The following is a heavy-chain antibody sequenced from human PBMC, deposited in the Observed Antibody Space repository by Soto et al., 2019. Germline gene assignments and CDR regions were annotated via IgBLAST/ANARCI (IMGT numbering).Heavy chain of an antibody. CDR3: ARDDAVVAATAYYFDY. D-gene: IGHD2-15*01. Sequence: ASVKVSCKASGGTFSSSTISWVRQAPGQGLEWMGRIIPILGIANYAQKFQGRVTITADKSTSTAYMELSSLRSEDTAVYYCARDDAVVAATAYYFDYWGQGTLVTVSS. CDR1: GGTFSSST. CDR2: IIPILGIA. J-gene: IGHJ4*02. V-gene: IGHV1-69*04.